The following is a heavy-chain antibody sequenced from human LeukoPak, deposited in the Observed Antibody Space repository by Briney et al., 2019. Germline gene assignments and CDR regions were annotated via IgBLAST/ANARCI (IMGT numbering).Heavy chain of an antibody. CDR1: GFTFGDYA. Sequence: GGSLRLSCTTSGFTFGDYAISWVRQAPGKGLEWVGFIRSNSYGGTTEYAASVKGRFTISRDDSKSIAYLQVNSLKTEDTAVYYCTKGANSNYYFDYWGQGTLVTVSS. CDR2: IRSNSYGGTT. CDR3: TKGANSNYYFDY. D-gene: IGHD1-7*01. J-gene: IGHJ4*02. V-gene: IGHV3-49*04.